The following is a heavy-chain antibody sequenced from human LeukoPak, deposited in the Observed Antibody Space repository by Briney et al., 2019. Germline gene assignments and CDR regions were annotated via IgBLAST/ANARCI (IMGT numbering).Heavy chain of an antibody. J-gene: IGHJ3*02. V-gene: IGHV1-69*06. CDR3: ARTNSGYDLHDAFDI. D-gene: IGHD5-12*01. Sequence: GASVKVSCKASGGTFSSYAISWVRQAPGQGLEWMGGIIPIFGTANYAQKFQGRVTITADKSTSTAYMELSSLRSEDTAVYYCARTNSGYDLHDAFDIWGQGTMVTVSS. CDR2: IIPIFGTA. CDR1: GGTFSSYA.